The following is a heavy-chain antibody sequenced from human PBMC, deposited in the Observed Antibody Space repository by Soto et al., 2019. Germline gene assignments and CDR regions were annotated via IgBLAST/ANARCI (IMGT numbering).Heavy chain of an antibody. V-gene: IGHV1-69*12. D-gene: IGHD6-13*01. CDR2: IIAFSDRV. CDR3: ARRLYSRSWCPSGNSYYYYGMDV. J-gene: IGHJ6*02. Sequence: QVQLVQSGAEVKKPGSSVKVSCKASGGTFGIYAITWVRQAPGQGLEWMGGIIAFSDRVHYTQKLQGRVTITADEATNTAYMDLSRLRSEDTAVYYCARRLYSRSWCPSGNSYYYYGMDVWGQGTTVTVSS. CDR1: GGTFGIYA.